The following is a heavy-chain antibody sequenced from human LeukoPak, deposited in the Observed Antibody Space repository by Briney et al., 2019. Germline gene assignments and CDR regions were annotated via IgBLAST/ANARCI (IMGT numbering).Heavy chain of an antibody. D-gene: IGHD7-27*01. J-gene: IGHJ4*02. Sequence: GGSLRLSCAASGFTFNSYWMSWVRQAAGKGLEWVANIKEDGSAQYYVDSVKGRFTISRDNAKNSLILQMNSLRAEDTAVYYCARATGDQSNFDYWGQGTLVTVSS. CDR3: ARATGDQSNFDY. CDR1: GFTFNSYW. CDR2: IKEDGSAQ. V-gene: IGHV3-7*01.